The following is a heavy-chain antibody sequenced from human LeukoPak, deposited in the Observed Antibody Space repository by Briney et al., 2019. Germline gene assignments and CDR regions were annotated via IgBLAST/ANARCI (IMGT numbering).Heavy chain of an antibody. Sequence: PGGSLRLSCAASGFTFRRYAMSWVRQAPGKGLEWVSSVTGDGETTFYADSVKGRFSVSRDNSRNTLFLTMNSLRVEDTALYYCAKDYLGQLVMFDVWGQGAMVTVSS. D-gene: IGHD6-13*01. CDR1: GFTFRRYA. V-gene: IGHV3-23*01. CDR2: VTGDGETT. J-gene: IGHJ3*01. CDR3: AKDYLGQLVMFDV.